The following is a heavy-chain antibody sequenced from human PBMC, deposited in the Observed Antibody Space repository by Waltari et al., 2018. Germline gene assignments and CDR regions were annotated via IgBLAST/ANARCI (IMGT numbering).Heavy chain of an antibody. CDR1: GFLVTSNH. J-gene: IGHJ3*02. CDR3: ARESRDGYNGDAFDI. V-gene: IGHV3-66*02. CDR2: IYSGGST. Sequence: EEQLVESGGGLVQPGDSLSVSGAASGFLVTSNHMTWVRQAPGKGLEWVSVIYSGGSTEYADSVKGRFIISRDSSENTLYLQMNSLRAEDTAVYYCARESRDGYNGDAFDIWGQGTMVTVSS. D-gene: IGHD2-21*01.